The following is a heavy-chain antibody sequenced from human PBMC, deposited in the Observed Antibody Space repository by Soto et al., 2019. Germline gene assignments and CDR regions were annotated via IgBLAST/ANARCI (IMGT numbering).Heavy chain of an antibody. Sequence: PSETLSLTCTVSGGSISSYYWSWIRQPPGKGLEWIGYIYYSGSTNYNPSLKSRVTISVDTSKNQFSLKLSSVTAADTAVYYCARSSGYYYDGYYFDYWGQGTLVTVS. J-gene: IGHJ4*02. CDR3: ARSSGYYYDGYYFDY. CDR2: IYYSGST. V-gene: IGHV4-59*01. D-gene: IGHD3-22*01. CDR1: GGSISSYY.